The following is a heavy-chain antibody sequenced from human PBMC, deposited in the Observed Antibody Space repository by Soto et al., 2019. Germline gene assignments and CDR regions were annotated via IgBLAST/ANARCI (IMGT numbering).Heavy chain of an antibody. CDR1: GGSFSGYY. J-gene: IGHJ6*02. Sequence: SETLSLTCAVYGGSFSGYYWSWIRQPPGKGLEWIGEINHSGSTNYNPSLKSRVTISVDTSKNQFSLKLSSVTAADTAVYYCARVRDIVVARHYYGMDVWGQGTTVTVSS. D-gene: IGHD2-15*01. CDR2: INHSGST. V-gene: IGHV4-34*01. CDR3: ARVRDIVVARHYYGMDV.